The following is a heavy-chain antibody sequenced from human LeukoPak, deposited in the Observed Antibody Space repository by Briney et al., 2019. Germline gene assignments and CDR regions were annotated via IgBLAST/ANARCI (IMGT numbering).Heavy chain of an antibody. CDR1: GGSISSGSYY. V-gene: IGHV4-61*02. D-gene: IGHD2-8*01. J-gene: IGHJ3*02. Sequence: ASQTLSLTCTVSGGSISSGSYYWSWIRQPAGKGLEWIGRIYTSGSTNYNPSLKSRVTISVDTSKNQFSLKLSSLTAADTAVYYCASTDTNGGAFDIWGQGTMVTVSS. CDR2: IYTSGST. CDR3: ASTDTNGGAFDI.